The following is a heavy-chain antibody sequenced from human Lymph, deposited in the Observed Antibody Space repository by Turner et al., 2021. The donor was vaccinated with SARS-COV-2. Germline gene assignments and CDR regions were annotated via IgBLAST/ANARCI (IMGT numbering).Heavy chain of an antibody. CDR1: GFTFSNAW. Sequence: EVQLVESGGGLVKPGGYLRLSCAASGFTFSNAWMSWVRQAPGKGLEWVGRIKSKSDGGTTDYAVPVKGRFTISRDDSNITLYLQMISLKTEVTSVYYCTTESGQFVPYFDYWCQGTLVSVSS. V-gene: IGHV3-15*01. CDR3: TTESGQFVPYFDY. CDR2: IKSKSDGGTT. D-gene: IGHD6-6*01. J-gene: IGHJ4*02.